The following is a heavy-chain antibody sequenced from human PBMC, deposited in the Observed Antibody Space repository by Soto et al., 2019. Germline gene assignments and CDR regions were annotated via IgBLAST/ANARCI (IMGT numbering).Heavy chain of an antibody. J-gene: IGHJ6*02. Sequence: EVQLVESGGGLVQPGGSLRLSCAASGFTFSSYDMQWVRQDTGKGLEWVSAIGTAGDTYYPGSVKGRFTISRENAKNSLYLRMNSLRAGVTAVYYCARSPPGGYHYYYGMDVWGQGTTVTVSS. CDR2: IGTAGDT. D-gene: IGHD3-22*01. V-gene: IGHV3-13*04. CDR1: GFTFSSYD. CDR3: ARSPPGGYHYYYGMDV.